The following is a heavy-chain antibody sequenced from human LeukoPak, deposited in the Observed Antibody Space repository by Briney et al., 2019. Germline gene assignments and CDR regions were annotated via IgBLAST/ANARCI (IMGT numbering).Heavy chain of an antibody. Sequence: SETLFLTCTVSGGSVSSGSYYWSWIRQPPGKGLEWIGYIYYSGSTNYNPSLKSRVTISVDTSKNQFSLKLSSVTAADTAVYYCARDMTPNDAFDIWGQGTMVTVSS. CDR3: ARDMTPNDAFDI. CDR2: IYYSGST. V-gene: IGHV4-61*01. CDR1: GGSVSSGSYY. J-gene: IGHJ3*02.